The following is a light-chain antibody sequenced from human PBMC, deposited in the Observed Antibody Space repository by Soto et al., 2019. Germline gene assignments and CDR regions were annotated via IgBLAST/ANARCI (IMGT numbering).Light chain of an antibody. V-gene: IGKV1-5*03. J-gene: IGKJ1*01. CDR2: KAS. Sequence: DIQMTQSPSTLSASVGDRVTITCRASQSISTWLAWYQQKPGKAPNLLIYKASSLESGVPSRFSGSGSGTEFTLNISSLQPDDFAPYYCQQYNSYSSGTFGQGTKVEIK. CDR1: QSISTW. CDR3: QQYNSYSSGT.